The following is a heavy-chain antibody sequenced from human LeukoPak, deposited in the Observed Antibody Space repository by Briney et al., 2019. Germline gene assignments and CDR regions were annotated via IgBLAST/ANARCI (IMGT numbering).Heavy chain of an antibody. CDR3: AKEVLYSSWVSFDS. D-gene: IGHD5-12*01. CDR2: INRDSSST. J-gene: IGHJ4*02. Sequence: PGGSLRLSCAASGFSFDGYSMHWVRQAPGKGLEWDSLINRDSSSTFYADSVKSRFTISRDNSRNTLYLQMNRLRTEDTAFYYCAKEVLYSSWVSFDSWGQGTLVTVSS. V-gene: IGHV3-43*01. CDR1: GFSFDGYS.